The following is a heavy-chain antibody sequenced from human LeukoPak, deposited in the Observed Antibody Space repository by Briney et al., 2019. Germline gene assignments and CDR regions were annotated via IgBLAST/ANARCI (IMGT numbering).Heavy chain of an antibody. D-gene: IGHD3-10*01. CDR1: GGTFSSYA. J-gene: IGHJ4*02. V-gene: IGHV1-69*04. CDR3: ARSRGDYYDPGDY. CDR2: IIPILGLA. Sequence: SVKVSCKASGGTFSSYAISWVRQAPGQGLEWMGRIIPILGLANYAQKFQGRVTITADKSTSTAYMELSSLRSEDTAVYYCARSRGDYYDPGDYWGQGTLVTVSS.